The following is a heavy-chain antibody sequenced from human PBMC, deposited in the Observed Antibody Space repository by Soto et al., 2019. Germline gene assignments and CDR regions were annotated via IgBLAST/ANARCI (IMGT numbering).Heavy chain of an antibody. CDR2: INAHSGGT. D-gene: IGHD6-6*01. CDR1: GFSFTGYY. J-gene: IGHJ5*02. V-gene: IGHV1-2*02. CDR3: AKDLTRQLAYWLDP. Sequence: ASVKVSCKASGFSFTGYYIHWLRQAPGQGLEWMGWINAHSGGTEYAQKFQGGVTLTRDTSIATAYLTLTSLTSDDTALYYCAKDLTRQLAYWLDPWGQGTQVTVSS.